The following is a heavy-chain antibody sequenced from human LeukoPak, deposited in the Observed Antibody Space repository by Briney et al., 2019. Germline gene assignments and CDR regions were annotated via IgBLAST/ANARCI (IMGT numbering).Heavy chain of an antibody. CDR1: AVSISDYY. J-gene: IGHJ5*02. Sequence: SETLSLTCTVSAVSISDYYWSWIRQTPGKGLEWIGYIHNSGNTNYNPSLKSRVTISVDTSKNQFSLQLSSVTAADAAVYYCAASWSYQTWFDPWGQGTLVTVSS. CDR3: AASWSYQTWFDP. D-gene: IGHD2-15*01. V-gene: IGHV4-59*01. CDR2: IHNSGNT.